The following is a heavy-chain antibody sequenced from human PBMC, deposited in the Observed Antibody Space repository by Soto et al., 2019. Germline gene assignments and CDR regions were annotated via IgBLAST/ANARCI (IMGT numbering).Heavy chain of an antibody. CDR1: GFTFSSYG. J-gene: IGHJ4*02. Sequence: GGSLRLSCAASGFTFSSYGMHWVRQAPGKGLEWVAVIWYDGSNKYYADSVKGRFTISRDNSKNTLYLQMNSLRAEDTAVYYCARSPITIIVVAPDYWGQATLVTVSS. CDR3: ARSPITIIVVAPDY. D-gene: IGHD3-22*01. CDR2: IWYDGSNK. V-gene: IGHV3-33*01.